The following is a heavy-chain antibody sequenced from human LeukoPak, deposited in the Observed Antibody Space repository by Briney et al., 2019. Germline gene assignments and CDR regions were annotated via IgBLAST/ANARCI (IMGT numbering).Heavy chain of an antibody. CDR3: ARWGSSSWYSSGSY. V-gene: IGHV1-2*02. J-gene: IGHJ4*02. Sequence: ASVKVSCKASGYTFTGYYMHWVRQAPGQGLEWMGWINPNSGGTNYAQKFQGRVTMTRGTSISTAYMELSRLRSDDTAVYYCARWGSSSWYSSGSYWGQGTLVTVSS. D-gene: IGHD6-13*01. CDR2: INPNSGGT. CDR1: GYTFTGYY.